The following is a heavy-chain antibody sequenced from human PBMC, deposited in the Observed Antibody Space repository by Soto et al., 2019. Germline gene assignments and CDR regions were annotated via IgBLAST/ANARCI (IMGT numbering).Heavy chain of an antibody. CDR1: GGSISSYY. V-gene: IGHV4-4*07. Sequence: PSETLSLTCTVSGGSISSYYWSWIRQPAGKGLEWIGRIYTSGSNNYNPSLKSRVDMSVDTSKNQFSLKLSSVTAADTAVYYCARDRPIAAPSGYYGMDVWGQGTTVTVSS. D-gene: IGHD6-6*01. CDR2: IYTSGSN. CDR3: ARDRPIAAPSGYYGMDV. J-gene: IGHJ6*02.